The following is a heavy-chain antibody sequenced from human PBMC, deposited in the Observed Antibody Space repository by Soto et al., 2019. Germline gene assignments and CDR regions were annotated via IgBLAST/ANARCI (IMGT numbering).Heavy chain of an antibody. CDR2: INPNGGAT. V-gene: IGHV1-2*02. CDR1: GDSFNDYY. Sequence: ASVKVSCKTSGDSFNDYYIHWVRQAPGQGLEWMGWINPNGGATKYAQKFQGRVTVTRDTSIRTVYMELSSLRPEDMAVYYCGRRARPDFYYMDVWGKGTTVTVSS. CDR3: GRRARPDFYYMDV. J-gene: IGHJ6*03. D-gene: IGHD6-6*01.